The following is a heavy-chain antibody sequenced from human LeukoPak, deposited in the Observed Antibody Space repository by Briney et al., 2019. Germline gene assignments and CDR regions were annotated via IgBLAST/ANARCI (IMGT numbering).Heavy chain of an antibody. D-gene: IGHD3-10*01. J-gene: IGHJ4*02. V-gene: IGHV4-39*07. Sequence: SETLSLTCTVSGGSISSTFYYWGWIRQPPGKGLEWIGSINYSGSTYYNPSLKSRVTISVDTSKNQFSLKLSSVTAADTAVYYCARESKLNYYGSGSYYGRFDYRGQGTLVTVSS. CDR3: ARESKLNYYGSGSYYGRFDY. CDR2: INYSGST. CDR1: GGSISSTFYY.